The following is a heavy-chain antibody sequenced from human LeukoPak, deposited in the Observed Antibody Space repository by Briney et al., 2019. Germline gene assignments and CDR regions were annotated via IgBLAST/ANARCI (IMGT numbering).Heavy chain of an antibody. D-gene: IGHD1-26*01. CDR3: AKHSGSYGFDY. CDR2: ITDSGGST. V-gene: IGHV3-23*01. CDR1: GFTVSTYA. Sequence: GGSLKLSCAASGFTVSTYAMSWVRQAPGKGLEWVSGITDSGGSTYYADSVKGRFTISRDNSKSTLYVQMNSLRAEDTAVYYCAKHSGSYGFDYWGQGTLVTVSS. J-gene: IGHJ4*02.